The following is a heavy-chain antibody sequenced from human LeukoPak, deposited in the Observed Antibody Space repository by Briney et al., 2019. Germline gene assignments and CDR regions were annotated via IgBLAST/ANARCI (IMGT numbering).Heavy chain of an antibody. Sequence: SETLSLTCTVSGGSISSSSYYWGWIRQPPGKGLEWIVSIYYSGSTYYNPSLKSRVTISVDTSKNQFSLKLSSVTAADTAVYYCARDSSSWIYYFDYWGQGTLVTVSS. CDR2: IYYSGST. J-gene: IGHJ4*02. D-gene: IGHD6-13*01. CDR3: ARDSSSWIYYFDY. V-gene: IGHV4-39*02. CDR1: GGSISSSSYY.